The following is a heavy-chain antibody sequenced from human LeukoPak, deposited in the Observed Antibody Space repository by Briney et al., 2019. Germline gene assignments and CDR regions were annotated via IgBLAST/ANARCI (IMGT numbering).Heavy chain of an antibody. CDR1: GDSVSSNSAA. V-gene: IGHV6-1*01. J-gene: IGHJ6*03. CDR3: ARGGRRKGAGHWGSYYYYYMDV. CDR2: TYYRSKWYN. Sequence: SQTLSLTCAISGDSVSSNSAAWNWIRQSPSRGLEWLGRTYYRSKWYNDYAVSVKSRITITPDTSKNQFSLQLNSVTPEDTAVYYCARGGRRKGAGHWGSYYYYYMDVWGKGTTVTISS. D-gene: IGHD3-16*01.